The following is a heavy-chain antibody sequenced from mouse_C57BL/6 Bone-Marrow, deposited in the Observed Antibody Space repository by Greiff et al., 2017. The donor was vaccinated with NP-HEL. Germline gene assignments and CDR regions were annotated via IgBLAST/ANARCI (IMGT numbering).Heavy chain of an antibody. J-gene: IGHJ4*01. CDR2: IYPGGGYT. Sequence: QVQLQQSGAELVRPGTSVKMSCKASGYTFTNYWIGWAKQRPGHGLEWIGDIYPGGGYTNYNEKFKGKATLTADKSSSTAYMQFSSLTSEESAIYYCARRGDYDYYAMDYWGQGTSVTVSS. V-gene: IGHV1-63*01. CDR3: ARRGDYDYYAMDY. D-gene: IGHD2-4*01. CDR1: GYTFTNYW.